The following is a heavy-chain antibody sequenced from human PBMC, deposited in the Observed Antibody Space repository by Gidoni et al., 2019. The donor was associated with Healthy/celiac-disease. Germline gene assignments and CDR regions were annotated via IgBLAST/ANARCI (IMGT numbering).Heavy chain of an antibody. J-gene: IGHJ3*02. D-gene: IGHD3-22*01. CDR1: GFTFSSYG. CDR2: ISYDGSNK. Sequence: QVQLVESGGGVVQPGRSLRLSCAASGFTFSSYGMHWVRQAPGKGLDWVAVISYDGSNKYYADSVKGRFTISRDNSKNTLYLQMNSLRAEDTAVYYCAKPYYYDSSGYYSEPGVDYGAFDIWGQGTMVTVSS. CDR3: AKPYYYDSSGYYSEPGVDYGAFDI. V-gene: IGHV3-30*18.